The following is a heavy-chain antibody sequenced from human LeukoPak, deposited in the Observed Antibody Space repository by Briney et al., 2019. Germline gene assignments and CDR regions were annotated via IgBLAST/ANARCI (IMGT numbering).Heavy chain of an antibody. J-gene: IGHJ3*02. CDR1: GGSFSGYY. CDR3: ARHEVVFAFDI. Sequence: SETLSLTCAVYGGSFSGYYWSWIRQPPGKGLEWIGEINHSGSTNYNPSLKSRVTISVDTSKNQFSLKLSSVTAADTAVYYCARHEVVFAFDIWGQGTMVTVSS. CDR2: INHSGST. V-gene: IGHV4-34*01.